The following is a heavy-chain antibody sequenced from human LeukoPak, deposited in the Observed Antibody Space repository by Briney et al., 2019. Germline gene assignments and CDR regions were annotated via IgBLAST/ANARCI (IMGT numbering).Heavy chain of an antibody. V-gene: IGHV3-23*01. CDR2: ISGSGGST. Sequence: GGSLRLSCAASGFTFSSYAMSWVRQAPGKGLEWVSAISGSGGSTYYADSVKGRFTISRDNSKNTLYLQMNSLRAEDTAVYCCANQLELRGEYYFDYWGQGTLVTVSS. CDR3: ANQLELRGEYYFDY. J-gene: IGHJ4*02. CDR1: GFTFSSYA. D-gene: IGHD1-7*01.